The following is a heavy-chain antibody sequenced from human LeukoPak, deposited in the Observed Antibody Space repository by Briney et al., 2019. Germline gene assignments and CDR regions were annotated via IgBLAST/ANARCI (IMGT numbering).Heavy chain of an antibody. CDR1: GFTFTDYA. J-gene: IGHJ4*02. D-gene: IGHD4-17*01. Sequence: GGSLRLSCAASGFTFTDYAMNWVRQAPGKGLEWVSGISDGGDNTYYADSVKGRFTISRDNPRNTLNLALNSLRAEDTAVYYCAKDPHPYGDSVGGYHFDYWGQGTLVTVSS. CDR2: ISDGGDNT. V-gene: IGHV3-23*01. CDR3: AKDPHPYGDSVGGYHFDY.